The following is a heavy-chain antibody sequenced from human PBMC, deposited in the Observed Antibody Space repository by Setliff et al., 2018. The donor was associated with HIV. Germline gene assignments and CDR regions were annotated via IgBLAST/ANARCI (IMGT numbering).Heavy chain of an antibody. Sequence: GGSLRLSCVVSGLTFSSYTMSWVRQAPGKGLEWVSAISGSGGTTYYAESVKGRFTISRDDSKNTLYLQMNSLRAEDTAVYYCAKDQGITVGAAVYYYFYAMDVWGQGTSVTVSS. CDR2: ISGSGGTT. CDR3: AKDQGITVGAAVYYYFYAMDV. CDR1: GLTFSSYT. V-gene: IGHV3-23*01. J-gene: IGHJ6*02. D-gene: IGHD6-19*01.